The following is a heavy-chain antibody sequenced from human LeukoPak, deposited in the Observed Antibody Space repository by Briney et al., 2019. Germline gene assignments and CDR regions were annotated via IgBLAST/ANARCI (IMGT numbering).Heavy chain of an antibody. J-gene: IGHJ3*02. V-gene: IGHV4-59*08. D-gene: IGHD1-26*01. CDR2: FYDSGDF. CDR1: GGSISGHH. CDR3: ARLLRPGGRKGDAFDI. Sequence: SETLSLTCTVSGGSISGHHWTWIRQPPGTGLEWIGYFYDSGDFNYNPSLKSRVTIWMDMSNNQFSLTMSSVAAADTAMYYCARLLRPGGRKGDAFDIWGQGTLVTVSS.